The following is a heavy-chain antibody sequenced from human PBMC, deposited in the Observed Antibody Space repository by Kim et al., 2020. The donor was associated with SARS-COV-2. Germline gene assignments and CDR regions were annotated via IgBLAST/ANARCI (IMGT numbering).Heavy chain of an antibody. Sequence: ASVKVSCKASGYTFTSYDINWVRQATGQGLEWMGWMNPNSGNTGYAQKFQGRVTMTRNTSISTAYMELSSLRSEDTAVYYCARVGLTYYDILTGYDDAFDIWGQGTMVTVSS. CDR3: ARVGLTYYDILTGYDDAFDI. J-gene: IGHJ3*02. CDR1: GYTFTSYD. V-gene: IGHV1-8*01. CDR2: MNPNSGNT. D-gene: IGHD3-9*01.